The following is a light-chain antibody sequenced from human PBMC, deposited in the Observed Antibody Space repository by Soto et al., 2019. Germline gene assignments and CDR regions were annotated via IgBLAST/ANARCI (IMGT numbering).Light chain of an antibody. Sequence: QSVLTQPASVSGSPGQSITISCTGTSSDVGVCDFVSWYQQHPGKAPKLMIYDVSNRPAGVSNRFSGSKSGNTASLTISGRQAEDEADYYCSSYTTSTTRVFGGGTKVTVL. CDR3: SSYTTSTTRV. CDR2: DVS. CDR1: SSDVGVCDF. V-gene: IGLV2-14*03. J-gene: IGLJ3*02.